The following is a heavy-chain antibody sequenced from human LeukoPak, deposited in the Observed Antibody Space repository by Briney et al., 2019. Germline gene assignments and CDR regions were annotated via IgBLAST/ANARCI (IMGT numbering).Heavy chain of an antibody. CDR3: AKNFEMATITFDY. V-gene: IGHV3-30*02. J-gene: IGHJ4*02. CDR2: IRYDGSNK. Sequence: GGSLRLSCAASGFTFSSYGMHWVRQASGKGLEWVAFIRYDGSNKYYADSVKGRFTISRDNSKNTLYLQMNSLRAEDTAVYYCAKNFEMATITFDYWGQGTLVTVSS. D-gene: IGHD5-24*01. CDR1: GFTFSSYG.